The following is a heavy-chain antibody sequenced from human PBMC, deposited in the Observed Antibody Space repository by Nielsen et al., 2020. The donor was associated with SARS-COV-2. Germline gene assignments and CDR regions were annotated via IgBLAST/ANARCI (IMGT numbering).Heavy chain of an antibody. CDR1: GFTFGDAI. Sequence: LSLTCAASGFTFGDAIIHWVRQASGKGLEWVGRIRSKTNNYETSYAASVKGRFIISRDESKNMAYLQMNSLKTEDTAVYYCKRYYDMDVWGQGTTVTVSS. V-gene: IGHV3-73*01. CDR2: IRSKTNNYET. J-gene: IGHJ6*02. CDR3: KRYYDMDV.